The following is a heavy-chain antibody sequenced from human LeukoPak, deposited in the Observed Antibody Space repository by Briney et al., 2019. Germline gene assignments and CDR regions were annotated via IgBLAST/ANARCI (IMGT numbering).Heavy chain of an antibody. V-gene: IGHV4-31*03. J-gene: IGHJ5*02. CDR1: GGSISSGGYY. D-gene: IGHD2-2*01. CDR2: IYYSGST. Sequence: SETLSLTCTVSGGSISSGGYYWSWLRQHPGNGLEWIGYIYYSGSTYYNPSLKSRVTISVDTSKNQFSLKLSSVTAADTAVYYCARYQYQLLGRNWFDPWGQGTLVTVSS. CDR3: ARYQYQLLGRNWFDP.